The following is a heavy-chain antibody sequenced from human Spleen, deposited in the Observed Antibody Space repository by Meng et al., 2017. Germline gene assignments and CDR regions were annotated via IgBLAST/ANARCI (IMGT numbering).Heavy chain of an antibody. D-gene: IGHD3-3*01. Sequence: GESLKISCAASGFTISSNYMSWVRQAPGKALEWVSVIYGGDSTYYSDSVKGRFTISRDKSKNTLYLQMNSLRVDDTAVYYCARGPYYDFWSGYLDYWGQGTLVTVSS. CDR1: GFTISSNY. CDR3: ARGPYYDFWSGYLDY. V-gene: IGHV3-53*01. J-gene: IGHJ4*02. CDR2: IYGGDST.